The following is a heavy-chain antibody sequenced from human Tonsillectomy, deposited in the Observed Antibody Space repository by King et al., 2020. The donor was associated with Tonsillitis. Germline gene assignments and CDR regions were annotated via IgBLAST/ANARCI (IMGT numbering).Heavy chain of an antibody. CDR1: GYPISSGAW. D-gene: IGHD6-13*01. Sequence: QLQESGPGLVKPSETLSLTCGVSGYPISSGAWWGWIRQPPGKGLEWIGSIYHGGNAYYNPSLKSRVTISVDTSENQFSLRLSSVTAADTAVYFCARSLYSIAGAGRYFDYWGQGILVTVSS. CDR3: ARSLYSIAGAGRYFDY. V-gene: IGHV4-38-2*01. CDR2: IYHGGNA. J-gene: IGHJ4*02.